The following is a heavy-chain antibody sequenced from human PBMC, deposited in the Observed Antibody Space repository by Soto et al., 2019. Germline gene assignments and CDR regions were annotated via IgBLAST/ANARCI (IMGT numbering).Heavy chain of an antibody. CDR1: GFTFSSYG. CDR2: ICYGRSNI. Sequence: GGSLRLSCAASGFTFSSYGMHWVRQAPGKGLEWVSVICYGRSNIYYADSVKGRFTISRDNAKNSLYLQMNSLRAEDTAVYYCARVPEWELPPYYYYYGMDVWGQGTTVTVSS. V-gene: IGHV3-33*01. J-gene: IGHJ6*02. D-gene: IGHD1-26*01. CDR3: ARVPEWELPPYYYYYGMDV.